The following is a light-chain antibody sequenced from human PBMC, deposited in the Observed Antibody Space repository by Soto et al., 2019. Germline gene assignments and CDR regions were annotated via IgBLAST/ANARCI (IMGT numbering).Light chain of an antibody. CDR1: QSVSSY. CDR2: DAS. J-gene: IGKJ1*01. V-gene: IGKV3-15*01. Sequence: IVMTQSPATLSVSPGERATLSCRASQSVSSYLAWFQQRPGQPPRLLIYDASTRATGIPVRFSGSGSGTEFTLTISSLQAEDFGVYYCQQKKDWPGTFGQGTKVDI. CDR3: QQKKDWPGT.